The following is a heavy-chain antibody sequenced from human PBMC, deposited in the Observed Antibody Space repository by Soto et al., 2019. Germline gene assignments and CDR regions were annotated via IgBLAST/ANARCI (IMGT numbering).Heavy chain of an antibody. CDR2: INPNSGGT. Sequence: VASVKVSCKASGYTFTGYYMHWVRQAPGQGLEWMGWINPNSGGTNYAQKFQGRVTMTRDTSISTAYMELSRLRSDDTAVYYCARLCASSYYDSSGSTSDYYGMDVWGQGXTVTVYS. D-gene: IGHD3-22*01. J-gene: IGHJ6*02. V-gene: IGHV1-2*02. CDR1: GYTFTGYY. CDR3: ARLCASSYYDSSGSTSDYYGMDV.